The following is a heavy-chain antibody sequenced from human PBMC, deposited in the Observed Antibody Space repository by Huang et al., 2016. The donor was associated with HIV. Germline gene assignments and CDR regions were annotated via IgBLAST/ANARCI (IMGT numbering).Heavy chain of an antibody. J-gene: IGHJ4*02. V-gene: IGHV4-34*01. CDR3: ARVEINTLTGYFSSFDN. Sequence: QVHLQQWGAGLLKPSEALSLTCAVYGGSLRNYFWSWIRQPPGKVLEWIGEINHSGRTSYSPSLKSRVTISVDTAKNRFSLKLSAVTAADTAVYYCARVEINTLTGYFSSFDNWGQGTLVTVSS. CDR2: INHSGRT. CDR1: GGSLRNYF. D-gene: IGHD3-9*01.